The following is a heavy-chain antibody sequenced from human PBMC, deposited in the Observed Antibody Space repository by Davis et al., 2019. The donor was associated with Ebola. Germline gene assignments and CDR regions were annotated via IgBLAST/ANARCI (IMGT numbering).Heavy chain of an antibody. D-gene: IGHD6-13*01. CDR3: ARGPSTGNSFTY. J-gene: IGHJ4*02. CDR1: GFTFSGYS. Sequence: GESLKISCVASGFTFSGYSMNWVRQAPGEGLEWVSYISGDSRTIDYAGSVKGRFTVSRDNAKNSLYLQMNSLRAEDTAVYYCARGPSTGNSFTYWGQGTLVTVSS. CDR2: ISGDSRTI. V-gene: IGHV3-48*04.